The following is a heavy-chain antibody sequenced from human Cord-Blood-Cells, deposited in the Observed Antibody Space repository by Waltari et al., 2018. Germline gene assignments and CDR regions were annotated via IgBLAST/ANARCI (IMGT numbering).Heavy chain of an antibody. CDR3: ARDRDWNDFDY. J-gene: IGHJ4*02. V-gene: IGHV1-2*02. Sequence: QVQLVQSGAEVKKPGASVKVSCKASGYTFTGYYMHWVRQAPGQGLEWMGWINTNRGGTNYAQKFQGRVTMTRDTSISTAYMELSRLRSDDTAVYYCARDRDWNDFDYWGQGTLVTVSS. CDR1: GYTFTGYY. CDR2: INTNRGGT. D-gene: IGHD1-1*01.